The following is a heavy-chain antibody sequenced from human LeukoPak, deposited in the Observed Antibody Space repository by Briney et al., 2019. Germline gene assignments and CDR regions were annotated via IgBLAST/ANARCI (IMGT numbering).Heavy chain of an antibody. CDR3: ARDRFEYYDNTASWYFDL. CDR2: IGSSSYI. D-gene: IGHD3-22*01. Sequence: TGGSLRLSCAASGFTVSSNYMSWVRQAAGKGLEWVSSIGSSSYIYYADSVKGRFTISRGNAKNSLYLQMNSLRAEDTAVYYCARDRFEYYDNTASWYFDLWGRGTLVTVSS. J-gene: IGHJ2*01. CDR1: GFTVSSNY. V-gene: IGHV3-69-1*01.